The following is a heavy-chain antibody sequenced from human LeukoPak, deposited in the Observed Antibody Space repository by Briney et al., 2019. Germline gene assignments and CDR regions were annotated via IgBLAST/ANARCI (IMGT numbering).Heavy chain of an antibody. CDR3: ARVTYYYDSSGYYWIYYFDY. CDR1: GGSFSGYY. Sequence: SETLSLTCAVYGGSFSGYYWSWIRQPPGKGLEWIGEINHSRSTNYNPSLKSRVTISVDTSKNQFSLKLSSVTAADTAVYYCARVTYYYDSSGYYWIYYFDYWGQGTLVTVSS. J-gene: IGHJ4*02. D-gene: IGHD3-22*01. V-gene: IGHV4-34*01. CDR2: INHSRST.